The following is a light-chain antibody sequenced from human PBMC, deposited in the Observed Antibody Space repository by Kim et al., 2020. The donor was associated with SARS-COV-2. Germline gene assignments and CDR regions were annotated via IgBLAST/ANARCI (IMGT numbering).Light chain of an antibody. V-gene: IGKV3-15*01. CDR2: GAS. Sequence: EIVMTQSPATLSVSPGERATLSCRAGQSVSSNLAWYQQNPGQAPRLLIYGASTRATGIPARFSGSGSGTEFTLTIGSLQSEDFAVYYCQQYNDWPPYSFGQGTKLEI. CDR1: QSVSSN. J-gene: IGKJ2*03. CDR3: QQYNDWPPYS.